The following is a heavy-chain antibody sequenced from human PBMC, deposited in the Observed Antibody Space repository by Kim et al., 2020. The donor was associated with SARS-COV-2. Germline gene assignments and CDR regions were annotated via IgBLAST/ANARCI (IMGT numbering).Heavy chain of an antibody. D-gene: IGHD5-12*01. CDR3: ARVGSWYSGYDY. J-gene: IGHJ4*02. Sequence: NYAQKLQGRVTMTTDTSTSTAYMELRSLRSDDTAVYYCARVGSWYSGYDYWGQGTLVTVSS. V-gene: IGHV1-18*01.